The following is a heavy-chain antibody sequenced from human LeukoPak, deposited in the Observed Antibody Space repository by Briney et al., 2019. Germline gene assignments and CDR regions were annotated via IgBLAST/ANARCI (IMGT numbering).Heavy chain of an antibody. CDR2: INWNGGST. Sequence: AGGSLRLSCAASGFTFDDYGMSWVRHAPGKGLEWVSGINWNGGSTGYADSVKGRFTISRDNPKNSLYLQMNSLRAEDTALYYCARDWTFGGNDYGDYWGQGTLVTVSS. J-gene: IGHJ4*02. V-gene: IGHV3-20*04. CDR3: ARDWTFGGNDYGDY. CDR1: GFTFDDYG. D-gene: IGHD3/OR15-3a*01.